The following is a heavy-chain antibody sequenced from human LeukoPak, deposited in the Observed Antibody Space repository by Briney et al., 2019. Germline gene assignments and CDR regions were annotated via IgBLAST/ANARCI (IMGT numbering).Heavy chain of an antibody. D-gene: IGHD5-18*01. Sequence: PGGSLRLSCAASGFTFSNYAMSWVRQAPGKGLEWVSGISGSGGSTYYADSVKGRFTISRDNSKNTLYLQMNRLRAEDTALSYCAKDATWIQLWFAYWGQGTLVTVSS. V-gene: IGHV3-23*01. CDR1: GFTFSNYA. CDR2: ISGSGGST. J-gene: IGHJ4*02. CDR3: AKDATWIQLWFAY.